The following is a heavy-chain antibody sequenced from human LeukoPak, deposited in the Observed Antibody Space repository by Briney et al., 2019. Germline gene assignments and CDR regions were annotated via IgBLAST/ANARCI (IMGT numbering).Heavy chain of an antibody. J-gene: IGHJ3*02. CDR2: INPSGGST. Sequence: GASVKVSCKASGYTFTSYYMHWVRQAPGQGLEWMGIINPSGGSTSYAQKFQGRVTITADESTSTAYMELSSLRSEDTAVYYCARDDSIAAAGLDAFDIWGQGTMVTVSS. V-gene: IGHV1-46*01. CDR1: GYTFTSYY. D-gene: IGHD6-13*01. CDR3: ARDDSIAAAGLDAFDI.